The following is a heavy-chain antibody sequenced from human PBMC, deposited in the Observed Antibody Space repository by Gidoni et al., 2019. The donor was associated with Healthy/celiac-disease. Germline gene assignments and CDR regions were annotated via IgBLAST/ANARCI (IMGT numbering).Heavy chain of an antibody. V-gene: IGHV1-8*01. Sequence: QVQLVQSGAEVKKPGASVQVSCKASGYTFTSYDINWVRQATGQGLEWMGWMNPNSGNTGYAQKFQGRVTMTRNTSISTAYMELSSLRSEDTAVYYCVQPSYYYGSGSFDYWGQGTLVTVSS. D-gene: IGHD3-10*01. CDR2: MNPNSGNT. CDR3: VQPSYYYGSGSFDY. CDR1: GYTFTSYD. J-gene: IGHJ4*02.